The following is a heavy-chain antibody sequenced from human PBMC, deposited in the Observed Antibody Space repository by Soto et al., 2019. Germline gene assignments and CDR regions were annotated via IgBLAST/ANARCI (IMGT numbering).Heavy chain of an antibody. CDR3: ARTRSFTLGFYYDGMDV. Sequence: GNSLEMSCQGSGYSFASYWIGWVRQIPGKDLEWMGIIYPGDSDTRYSPSFQGQVTISADKSLRTAYLQWTSLKASDTALYYCARTRSFTLGFYYDGMDVWGQGTTVTVSS. J-gene: IGHJ6*02. CDR1: GYSFASYW. CDR2: IYPGDSDT. D-gene: IGHD6-6*01. V-gene: IGHV5-51*01.